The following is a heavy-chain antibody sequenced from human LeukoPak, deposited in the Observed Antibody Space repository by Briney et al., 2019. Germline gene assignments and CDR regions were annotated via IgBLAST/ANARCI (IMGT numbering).Heavy chain of an antibody. CDR2: LYSGGNT. CDR1: GFTVSSNY. J-gene: IGHJ2*01. D-gene: IGHD6-13*01. Sequence: GGSLRLSCAASGFTVSSNYMGWVRQAPGKGLEWVSVLYSGGNTYYADSVKGRFTISRDNSKNTLYLQMNSLRAEDTAVYYCATSPATGNIYFDLWGRGTLVTVPS. CDR3: ATSPATGNIYFDL. V-gene: IGHV3-66*01.